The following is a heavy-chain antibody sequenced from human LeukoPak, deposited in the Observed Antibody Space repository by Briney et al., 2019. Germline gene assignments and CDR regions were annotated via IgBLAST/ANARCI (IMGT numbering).Heavy chain of an antibody. CDR2: ISGSGGST. Sequence: GGSLRLSCAASGFTFSSYGMSWVRQAPGKGLEWVSAISGSGGSTYYADSVKGRFTISRDNSKNSLYLQMNSLRVEDTAIYYCVRVAKYYYGSETYYFFEHWGQGTPVTASS. V-gene: IGHV3-23*01. D-gene: IGHD3-10*01. CDR1: GFTFSSYG. CDR3: VRVAKYYYGSETYYFFEH. J-gene: IGHJ4*02.